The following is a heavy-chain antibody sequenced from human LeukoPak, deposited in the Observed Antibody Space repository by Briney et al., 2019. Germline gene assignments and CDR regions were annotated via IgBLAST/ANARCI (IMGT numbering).Heavy chain of an antibody. J-gene: IGHJ3*02. CDR3: ARYNRHDAFDI. CDR1: GFIVTGNY. Sequence: GGSLRLSCAASGFIVTGNYMNWVRQAPGKGLEWVSVIDRGGSTYYADSVKGRFTISRDNAKNSLYLQMNSLRAEDTAVYYCARYNRHDAFDIWGQGTMVTVSS. CDR2: IDRGGST. D-gene: IGHD5-24*01. V-gene: IGHV3-53*01.